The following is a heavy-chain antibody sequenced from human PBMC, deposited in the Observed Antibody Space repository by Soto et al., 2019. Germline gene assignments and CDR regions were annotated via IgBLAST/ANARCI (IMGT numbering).Heavy chain of an antibody. CDR1: GFTFSSYA. D-gene: IGHD3-9*01. CDR2: ISGSGGST. Sequence: GGSLRLSCAASGFTFSSYAMSWVRQAPEKGLEWVSAISGSGGSTYYADSVKGRFTISRDNSKNTLYLQMNSLRAEDTAVYYCAKALFPYYDILTGYLSRPPTYGMDVWGQGTTVTVSS. CDR3: AKALFPYYDILTGYLSRPPTYGMDV. V-gene: IGHV3-23*01. J-gene: IGHJ6*02.